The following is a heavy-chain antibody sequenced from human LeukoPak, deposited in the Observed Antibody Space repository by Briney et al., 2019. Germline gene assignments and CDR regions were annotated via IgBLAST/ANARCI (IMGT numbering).Heavy chain of an antibody. Sequence: PSETLSLTCTVSGGSISSGSYFWSWIRQPAGKGLEWIGRINTSGSTNYNPSLKSRVTISVDTSKNQFSLKLSSVTAADTAVYYCARAGGITIFGVAEFDYWGQGTLVTVSS. V-gene: IGHV4-61*02. CDR2: INTSGST. J-gene: IGHJ4*02. CDR1: GGSISSGSYF. D-gene: IGHD3-3*01. CDR3: ARAGGITIFGVAEFDY.